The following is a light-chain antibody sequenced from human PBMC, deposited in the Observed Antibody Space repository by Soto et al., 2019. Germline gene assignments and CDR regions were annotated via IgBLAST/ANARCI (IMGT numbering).Light chain of an antibody. CDR1: QIINTY. CDR3: PQSFTTPPYT. V-gene: IGKV1-39*01. CDR2: ASS. Sequence: DVQMTQSPSSLSASIGDRVTITCRSSQIINTYLNWYQQKPGESPKLLISASSTLRSGVPSRFSGSGSGTDFPLTINSLPLEDFATYYCPQSFTTPPYTFGQGTKLEL. J-gene: IGKJ2*01.